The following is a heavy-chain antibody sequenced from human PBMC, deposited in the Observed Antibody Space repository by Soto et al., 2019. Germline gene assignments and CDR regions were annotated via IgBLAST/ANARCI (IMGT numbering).Heavy chain of an antibody. D-gene: IGHD6-19*01. V-gene: IGHV4-4*02. CDR2: IYHSGST. J-gene: IGHJ4*02. CDR3: ARVAAAGTYVVH. CDR1: GGSISSSNW. Sequence: QVQLQESGPGLVKPSGTLSLTCAVSGGSISSSNWWSWVRQPPGKGLVWIGEIYHSGSTNYNPSLWIRVTISVAKSKTQSSLTLSSVTAAATAVYYCARVAAAGTYVVHWGQGTL.